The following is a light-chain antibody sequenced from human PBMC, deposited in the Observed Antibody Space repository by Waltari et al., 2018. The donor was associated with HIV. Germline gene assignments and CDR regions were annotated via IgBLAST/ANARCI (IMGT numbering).Light chain of an antibody. V-gene: IGLV2-14*01. Sequence: QSALTQPASVSGFPGQSITISCTGTSSDIGGYKYVSWYHHHPTNAPKLLVHEVNSRPSGVSGRFSASKSGNTASLTISGLQAEDEADYYCCSYTGTYIVFGTGTEVTVL. J-gene: IGLJ1*01. CDR3: CSYTGTYIV. CDR1: SSDIGGYKY. CDR2: EVN.